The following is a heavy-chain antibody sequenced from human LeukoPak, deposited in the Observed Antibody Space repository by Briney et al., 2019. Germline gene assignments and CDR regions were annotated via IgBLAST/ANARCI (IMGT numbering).Heavy chain of an antibody. Sequence: PGGSLRLSCTASGFTFGDCAMSWFRQAPGKGLEWVGFIRSKAYGGTTEYAASVKGRFTISRDDSKSIAYLQMNSLKTEDTAVYYCTRVGYSSSSVEGINYYYMDVWGKGTTVTVSS. CDR2: IRSKAYGGTT. D-gene: IGHD6-6*01. CDR3: TRVGYSSSSVEGINYYYMDV. V-gene: IGHV3-49*03. J-gene: IGHJ6*03. CDR1: GFTFGDCA.